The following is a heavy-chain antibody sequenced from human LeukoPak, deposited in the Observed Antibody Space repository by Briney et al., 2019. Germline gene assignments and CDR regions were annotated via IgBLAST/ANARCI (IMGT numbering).Heavy chain of an antibody. Sequence: GGSLRLSCAASGFTFSSYEMNWVRQAPGKGLEWVSYISSSSSYIYYADSLKGRFTISRDNAKNSLYLQMNSLRAEDTAVYYCARGTMFPYYFDYWGQGTLVTVSS. D-gene: IGHD3-10*02. CDR3: ARGTMFPYYFDY. J-gene: IGHJ4*02. CDR1: GFTFSSYE. CDR2: ISSSSSYI. V-gene: IGHV3-21*05.